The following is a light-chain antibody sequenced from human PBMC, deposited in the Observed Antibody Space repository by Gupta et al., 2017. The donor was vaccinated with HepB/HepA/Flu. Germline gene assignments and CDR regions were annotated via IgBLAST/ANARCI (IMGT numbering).Light chain of an antibody. Sequence: DIQMTQSPSSLSASVGDRVTITCQANRDISNYLNWYQQKPGKAPKLLIYDASIWETGVPSRFSGSGCGKDFTFTINSRQQEDTASYYCQHYDNLPKYTFGQGTKLEI. CDR3: QHYDNLPKYT. CDR1: RDISNY. V-gene: IGKV1-33*01. CDR2: DAS. J-gene: IGKJ2*01.